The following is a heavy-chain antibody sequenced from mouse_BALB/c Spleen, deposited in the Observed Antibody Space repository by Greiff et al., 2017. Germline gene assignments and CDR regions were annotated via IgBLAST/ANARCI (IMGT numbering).Heavy chain of an antibody. Sequence: EVHLVESGGDLVKPGGSLKLSCAASGFTFSSYGMSWVRQTPDKRLEWVATISSGGSYTYYPDSVKGRFTISRDNAKNTLYLQMSSLKSEDTAMYYCARSTMITLYAMDYWGQGTSVTVSS. D-gene: IGHD2-4*01. CDR3: ARSTMITLYAMDY. CDR1: GFTFSSYG. CDR2: ISSGGSYT. V-gene: IGHV5-6*01. J-gene: IGHJ4*01.